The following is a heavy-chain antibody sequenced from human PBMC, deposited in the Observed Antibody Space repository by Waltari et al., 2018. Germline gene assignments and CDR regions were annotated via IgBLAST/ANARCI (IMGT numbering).Heavy chain of an antibody. V-gene: IGHV4-59*01. D-gene: IGHD5-12*01. J-gene: IGHJ4*02. CDR2: IYDSGAT. CDR3: ARGDRAPGGYGTELDY. CDR1: GGSMNTYY. Sequence: QVQLQESGPGLVKPSETLSLTCTVSGGSMNTYYWTWIRQPPGKGLEYIGYIYDSGATNYNPSLKSRITISIDTSMNQFYLKVTSVTAADTAVYYCARGDRAPGGYGTELDYWGQGTMVTVSS.